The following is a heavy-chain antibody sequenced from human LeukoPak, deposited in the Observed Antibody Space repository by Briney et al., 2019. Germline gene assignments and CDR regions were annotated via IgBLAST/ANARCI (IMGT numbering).Heavy chain of an antibody. CDR1: GFTFSSYW. V-gene: IGHV3-7*01. D-gene: IGHD6-13*01. CDR3: ARANPAATGTEGYYYGMDV. CDR2: IKQDGSEK. Sequence: GGSLRLSCAASGFTFSSYWMSWVRQAPGKGLEWVANIKQDGSEKYYVDSVKGRFTISRDNAKNSLYLQMNSLRAEDTAVYYCARANPAATGTEGYYYGMDVWGQGTTVTVSS. J-gene: IGHJ6*02.